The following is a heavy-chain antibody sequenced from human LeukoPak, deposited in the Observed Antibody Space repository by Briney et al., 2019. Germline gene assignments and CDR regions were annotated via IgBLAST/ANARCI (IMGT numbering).Heavy chain of an antibody. Sequence: SETLSLTCAVSGGSISSSNWWSWVRQPPGKGLEWIGEIYHSGSTNYNPSLKSRVTISVDTSKNQFSLKLSSVTAADTAVYYCARLTQDHDFWSGYPIYYYYMDVWGKGTTVTVSS. D-gene: IGHD3-3*01. CDR2: IYHSGST. CDR3: ARLTQDHDFWSGYPIYYYYMDV. J-gene: IGHJ6*03. V-gene: IGHV4-4*02. CDR1: GGSISSSNW.